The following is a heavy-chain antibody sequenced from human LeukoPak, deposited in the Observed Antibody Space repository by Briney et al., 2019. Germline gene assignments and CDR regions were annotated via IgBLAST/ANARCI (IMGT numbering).Heavy chain of an antibody. D-gene: IGHD3-10*01. CDR1: GDSISSYY. CDR2: IYYSGST. CDR3: ARHYPYGSGSYSPFYFDY. V-gene: IGHV4-59*08. J-gene: IGHJ4*02. Sequence: SETLSFTCTVSGDSISSYYWSWTRQPPGKGLEWIGYIYYSGSTNYNPSLKSRVTISVDTSKNQFSLKLSSVTAADTGVYYCARHYPYGSGSYSPFYFDYWGQGTLVTVSS.